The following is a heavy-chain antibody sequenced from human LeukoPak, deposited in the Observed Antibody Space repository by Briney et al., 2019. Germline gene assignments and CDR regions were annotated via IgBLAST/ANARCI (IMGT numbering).Heavy chain of an antibody. CDR2: IIPIFGTA. CDR1: GGTFSSYA. CDR3: ARRVPAAIMVEKLTYNRFDP. Sequence: SVKVSCKASGGTFSSYAISWVRQAPGQGLEWMGRIIPIFGTANYAQKFQGRVTITADESTSTAYMELSSLRSEVTAVYYCARRVPAAIMVEKLTYNRFDPWGQGTLVTVSS. V-gene: IGHV1-69*13. J-gene: IGHJ5*02. D-gene: IGHD2-2*02.